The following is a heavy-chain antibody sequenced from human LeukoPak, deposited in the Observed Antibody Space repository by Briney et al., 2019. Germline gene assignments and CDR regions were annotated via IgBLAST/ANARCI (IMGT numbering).Heavy chain of an antibody. D-gene: IGHD1-26*01. V-gene: IGHV1-2*02. CDR1: GYTFTGYY. J-gene: IGHJ6*03. CDR2: INPNSGGT. Sequence: GASVKVSCKASGYTFTGYYMHWVRQAPGQGLEWMGWINPNSGGTNYAQKFQGRVAMTRDTSISTAYMELSRLRSDDTAVYYCARVTVQWELLSHYYYYYMDVWRKGTTVTVSS. CDR3: ARVTVQWELLSHYYYYYMDV.